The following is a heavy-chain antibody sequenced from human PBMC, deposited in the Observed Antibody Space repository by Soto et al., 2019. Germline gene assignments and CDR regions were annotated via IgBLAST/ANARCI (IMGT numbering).Heavy chain of an antibody. CDR2: ISHDGGIK. CDR1: GFPFTSYA. V-gene: IGHV3-30-3*01. Sequence: QVQLVESGGGVVQPGRSLTLSCAASGFPFTSYAIHWVRQAPGKGLEWVAVISHDGGIKHYADSVKGRFTISRDNSKNTLYLQMNGLRDEDTAVYHCAGEHDALDVWGKGTPVTVAS. D-gene: IGHD1-1*01. CDR3: AGEHDALDV. J-gene: IGHJ6*04.